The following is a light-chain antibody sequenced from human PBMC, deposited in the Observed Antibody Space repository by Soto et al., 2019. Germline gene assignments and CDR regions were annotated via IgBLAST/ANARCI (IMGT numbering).Light chain of an antibody. CDR2: AAS. V-gene: IGKV1-6*01. CDR1: QDIRND. Sequence: AIQMTQSPSSLSASVGDRVTITCRASQDIRNDLGWYQQKPGKAPNLLIYAASTLQSGVLSRFSGSGSGTDFTLTISGLQLEDFATYYCLQDHNYPFTFGPGTKVDIK. CDR3: LQDHNYPFT. J-gene: IGKJ3*01.